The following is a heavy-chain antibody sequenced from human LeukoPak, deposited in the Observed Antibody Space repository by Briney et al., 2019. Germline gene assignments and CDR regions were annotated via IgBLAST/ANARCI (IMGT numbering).Heavy chain of an antibody. CDR2: ISSSSGTI. J-gene: IGHJ5*02. Sequence: GGSLRLSCTASGFTFSSYSMDWVRQAPGKGLEWISFISSSSGTIYYADSVKGRFTISRDNAKNSLYLQMNSLRDEDTAVYYCVRDRAGGNSVWFDPWGQGTLVTVSS. CDR1: GFTFSSYS. V-gene: IGHV3-48*02. CDR3: VRDRAGGNSVWFDP. D-gene: IGHD4-23*01.